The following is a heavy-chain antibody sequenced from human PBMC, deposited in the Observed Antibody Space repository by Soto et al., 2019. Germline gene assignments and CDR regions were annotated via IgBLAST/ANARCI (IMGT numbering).Heavy chain of an antibody. V-gene: IGHV3-30-3*01. D-gene: IGHD5-12*01. Sequence: GGSLRLSCAASGFSFRSYVIHWVRQAPGKGLEWVAVISYDGSNKYYADSVKGRFTISRDNSKNTLYLQMNSLRAEDTAVYYCARDYYRFNSGYGFSMDVWGQGTTVTVS. CDR3: ARDYYRFNSGYGFSMDV. J-gene: IGHJ6*02. CDR1: GFSFRSYV. CDR2: ISYDGSNK.